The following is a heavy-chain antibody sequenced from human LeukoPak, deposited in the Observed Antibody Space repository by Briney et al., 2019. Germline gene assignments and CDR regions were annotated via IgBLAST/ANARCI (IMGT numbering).Heavy chain of an antibody. J-gene: IGHJ5*02. CDR1: GYTLTELS. CDR2: FDPEDGET. D-gene: IGHD3-22*01. Sequence: GASVKVSCKVSGYTLTELSMHWVRPAPGKGLEWMGGFDPEDGETIYAQKFQGRVTMTEDTSTDTAYMELSSLRSKDTAVYYCATSSGYYYGWFDPWGQGTLVTVSS. V-gene: IGHV1-24*01. CDR3: ATSSGYYYGWFDP.